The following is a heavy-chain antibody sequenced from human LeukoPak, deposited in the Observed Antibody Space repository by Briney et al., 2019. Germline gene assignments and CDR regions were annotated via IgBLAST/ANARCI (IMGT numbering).Heavy chain of an antibody. CDR2: INPNSGGT. J-gene: IGHJ4*02. V-gene: IGHV1-2*04. CDR3: ARDPPRGSSGYYPYFDY. D-gene: IGHD3-22*01. Sequence: ASVKVSCKASGYTFTGYYMHWVRQAPGQGLEWMGWINPNSGGTNYAQKFQGWVTMTRDTSISTAYMELSSLRSEDTAVYYCARDPPRGSSGYYPYFDYWGQGTLVTVSS. CDR1: GYTFTGYY.